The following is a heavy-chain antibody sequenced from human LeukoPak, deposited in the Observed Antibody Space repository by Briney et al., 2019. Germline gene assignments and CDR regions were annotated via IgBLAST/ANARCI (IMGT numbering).Heavy chain of an antibody. CDR2: FDPEDGET. Sequence: ASVKVSCKVSGYTLTELSMHWVRQAPGKGLEWMGGFDPEDGETIYAQKFQGRVTMTEDTSTDTAYLELSSLRSEDTAVYYCATGYYYDSSGYYLYYFDYWGQGTLVTVSS. CDR1: GYTLTELS. J-gene: IGHJ4*02. V-gene: IGHV1-24*01. CDR3: ATGYYYDSSGYYLYYFDY. D-gene: IGHD3-22*01.